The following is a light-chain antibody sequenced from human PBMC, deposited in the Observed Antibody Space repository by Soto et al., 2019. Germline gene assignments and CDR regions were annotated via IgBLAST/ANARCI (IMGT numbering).Light chain of an antibody. V-gene: IGLV2-11*01. CDR1: SSDVGGYNY. Sequence: QSVLTQPRSVSGSPGQSVTISCTGTSSDVGGYNYVSWYQQHPGKAPKLMIYDVNRRPSGVPDLFSGSKSGSTASLTISGLQAEDEADYYCAAWDDTLNGQVFGGGTQLTVL. CDR3: AAWDDTLNGQV. CDR2: DVN. J-gene: IGLJ3*02.